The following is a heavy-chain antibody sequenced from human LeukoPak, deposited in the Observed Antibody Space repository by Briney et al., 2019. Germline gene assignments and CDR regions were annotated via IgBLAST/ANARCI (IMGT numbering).Heavy chain of an antibody. Sequence: GGSLRLSCTASGFTFGDYAMSWFRQAPGKGLEWVANINQDGSEKYYVDSVKGRFTISRDNAKNSLYLQMNSLRAEDTAVYYCARVDLILDYWGQGTLVTVSS. CDR3: ARVDLILDY. CDR2: INQDGSEK. J-gene: IGHJ4*02. D-gene: IGHD2-8*01. V-gene: IGHV3-7*04. CDR1: GFTFGDYA.